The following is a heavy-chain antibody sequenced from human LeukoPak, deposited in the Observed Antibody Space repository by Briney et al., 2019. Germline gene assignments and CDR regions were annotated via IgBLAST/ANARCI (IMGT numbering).Heavy chain of an antibody. CDR3: ARATGGDFDY. D-gene: IGHD7-27*01. Sequence: ASVTVSCKASGYTFTSYDINWVRQATGQGLEWMGWMNPNSGNIGYAQKFQGRVTMTRNTSISTAYMELSRLGSEDTAVYYCARATGGDFDYWGQGTLVTVSS. J-gene: IGHJ4*02. V-gene: IGHV1-8*01. CDR2: MNPNSGNI. CDR1: GYTFTSYD.